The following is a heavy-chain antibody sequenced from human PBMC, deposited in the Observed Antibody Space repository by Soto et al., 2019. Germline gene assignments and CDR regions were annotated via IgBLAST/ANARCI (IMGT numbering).Heavy chain of an antibody. CDR1: GGTFSNHA. D-gene: IGHD6-13*01. J-gene: IGHJ3*02. V-gene: IGHV1-69*12. CDR2: IIPIFTTT. CDR3: AREVAADGTFREDVFDI. Sequence: QVHLVQSGAEVKKPGSSVKDSCKAPGGTFSNHAINWVRQAPGQGLEWMGRIIPIFTTTNYAQKFQGRVTMTADESTITAYLELSSLRHDDTAVYYCAREVAADGTFREDVFDIWGQGTLVTVSS.